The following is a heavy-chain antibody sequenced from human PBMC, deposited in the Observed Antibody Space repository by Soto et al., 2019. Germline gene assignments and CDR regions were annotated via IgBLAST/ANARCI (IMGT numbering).Heavy chain of an antibody. CDR1: GFTFSSYG. CDR3: AKDLVVVAAMSVSASAFDI. Sequence: VQLVESGGGVVQPGRSLRLSCAASGFTFSSYGMHWVRQAPGKGLEWVAVISYDGSNKYYADSVKGRFTISRDNSKNTLYLQMNSLRAEDTAVYYCAKDLVVVAAMSVSASAFDIWGQGTMVTVSS. D-gene: IGHD2-15*01. V-gene: IGHV3-30*18. J-gene: IGHJ3*02. CDR2: ISYDGSNK.